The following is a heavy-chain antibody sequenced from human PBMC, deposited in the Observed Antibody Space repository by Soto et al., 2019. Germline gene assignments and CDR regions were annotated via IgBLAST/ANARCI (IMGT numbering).Heavy chain of an antibody. CDR3: ARGTRDFDWLSSNNDLDY. Sequence: ASVKVSCKASGGTFSSYTISWVRQAPGQGLEWMGRIIPILGIANYAQKFQGRVTITADKSTSTAYMELSSLRSEDTAVYYCARGTRDFDWLSSNNDLDYWGQGTLVTVSS. CDR2: IIPILGIA. CDR1: GGTFSSYT. J-gene: IGHJ4*02. V-gene: IGHV1-69*02. D-gene: IGHD3-9*01.